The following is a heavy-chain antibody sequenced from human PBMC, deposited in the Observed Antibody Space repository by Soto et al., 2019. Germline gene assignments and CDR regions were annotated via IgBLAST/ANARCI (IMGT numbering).Heavy chain of an antibody. CDR3: VRHWSSSGNNWFDP. Sequence: SETLSLTCTVSGGSIRSTTYYWAWICQSPGKGLEWIGSIYYSGTTYYHPSLKSRVTMSVDTPKNQVSLKLSSMTAADTAVYYCVRHWSSSGNNWFDPWGQGTQVTVS. D-gene: IGHD1-1*01. CDR2: IYYSGTT. V-gene: IGHV4-39*01. J-gene: IGHJ5*02. CDR1: GGSIRSTTYY.